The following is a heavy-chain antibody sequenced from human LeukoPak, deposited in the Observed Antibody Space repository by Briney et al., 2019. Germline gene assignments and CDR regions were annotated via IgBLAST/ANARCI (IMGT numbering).Heavy chain of an antibody. V-gene: IGHV3-53*01. D-gene: IGHD4-23*01. J-gene: IGHJ3*02. Sequence: PGGSLRLSCVASGFTVSSTYMSWVRQAPGKGLEWVSVIYSGGSTYYADSVKGRFTISRDNSKNTFYLQMNSLRAEDTAVYYCARDTTVVTPDAFDIWGQGTMVTVSS. CDR1: GFTVSSTY. CDR2: IYSGGST. CDR3: ARDTTVVTPDAFDI.